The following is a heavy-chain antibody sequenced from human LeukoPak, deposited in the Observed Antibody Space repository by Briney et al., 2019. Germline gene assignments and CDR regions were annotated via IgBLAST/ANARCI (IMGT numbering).Heavy chain of an antibody. J-gene: IGHJ6*02. CDR1: GYTFTSYA. CDR2: IDAGSGNT. D-gene: IGHD2-21*02. Sequence: ASVKVSCKASGYTFTSYAVHWVRQAPGQRPEWMGWIDAGSGNTGCSQEFQGRVTITRDTSASTAYMELSSLTSEDTAVYYCARRGVTTQYSFYAMAVWGQGTTVTVSS. V-gene: IGHV1-3*01. CDR3: ARRGVTTQYSFYAMAV.